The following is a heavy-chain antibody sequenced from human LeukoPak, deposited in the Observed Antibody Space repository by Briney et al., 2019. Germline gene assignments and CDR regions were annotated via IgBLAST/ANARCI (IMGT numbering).Heavy chain of an antibody. CDR3: ARDSSGCSYLENYFDY. CDR2: IIPIFGTA. Sequence: ASVKVSCKASGGTFSSYAISWVRQAPGQGLEWMGRIIPIFGTANYAQKFQGRVTITTDESTSTAYMELSSLRSEDTAVYYCARDSSGCSYLENYFDYWGQGTLVTVSS. J-gene: IGHJ4*02. D-gene: IGHD3-22*01. CDR1: GGTFSSYA. V-gene: IGHV1-69*05.